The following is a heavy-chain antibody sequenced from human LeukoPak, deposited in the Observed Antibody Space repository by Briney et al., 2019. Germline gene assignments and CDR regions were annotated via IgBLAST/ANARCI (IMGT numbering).Heavy chain of an antibody. CDR3: ARGEATRRYSGSTSWFDP. CDR1: GGSFSGYY. J-gene: IGHJ5*02. D-gene: IGHD1-26*01. Sequence: NASETLSLTCAVYGGSFSGYYWSWIRQPPGKGLEWIGEINHSGSTNYNPSLKSRVTISVDTSKNQFSLKLSSVTAADTAVYYCARGEATRRYSGSTSWFDPWGQGTLVTVSS. V-gene: IGHV4-34*01. CDR2: INHSGST.